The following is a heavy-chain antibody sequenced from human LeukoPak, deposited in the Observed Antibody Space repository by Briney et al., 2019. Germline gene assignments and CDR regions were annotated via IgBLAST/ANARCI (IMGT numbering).Heavy chain of an antibody. CDR2: ISGSGGST. CDR3: ATDKDWTYLDY. Sequence: GGSPRLSCAASGFTFSSYAMSWVRQAPGKGLEWVSAISGSGGSTYYADSVKGRFTISRDNSKNTLYLQMNSLRAEDTAVYYCATDKDWTYLDYWGQGTLVTVSS. CDR1: GFTFSSYA. V-gene: IGHV3-23*01. D-gene: IGHD3/OR15-3a*01. J-gene: IGHJ4*02.